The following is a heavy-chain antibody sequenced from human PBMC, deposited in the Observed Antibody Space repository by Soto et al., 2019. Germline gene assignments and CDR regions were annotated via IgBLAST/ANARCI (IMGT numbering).Heavy chain of an antibody. CDR2: ISPIFGTA. V-gene: IGHV1-69*13. D-gene: IGHD1-26*01. CDR3: ARDLFLVPYNWFDP. CDR1: GYTFVDYF. Sequence: SVKVSCKTSGYTFVDYFIHWVRQAPGQGLEWMGRISPIFGTANYAQKFQGRVTITADESTSTAYMELSSLRSEDTAVYYCARDLFLVPYNWFDPWGQGTLVTVSS. J-gene: IGHJ5*02.